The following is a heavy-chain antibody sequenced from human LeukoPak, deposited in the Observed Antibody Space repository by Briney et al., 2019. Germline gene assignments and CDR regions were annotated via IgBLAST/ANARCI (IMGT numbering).Heavy chain of an antibody. CDR1: GYTFSDYY. Sequence: ASVKVPCKPSGYTFSDYYIHWVRQAPGQGLEWMGWINPKSGGTKYAQKFQGRFTMTRDTSISTAYMELSRLTSDDTAVYYCARDPSHYYYTDVWGKGTTVIVSS. J-gene: IGHJ6*03. V-gene: IGHV1-2*02. CDR3: ARDPSHYYYTDV. CDR2: INPKSGGT.